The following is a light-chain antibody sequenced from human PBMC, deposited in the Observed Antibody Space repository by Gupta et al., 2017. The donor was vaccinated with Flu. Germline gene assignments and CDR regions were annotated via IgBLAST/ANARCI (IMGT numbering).Light chain of an antibody. V-gene: IGKV3-20*01. CDR3: QQYGSAPPYN. Sequence: ELVLTQSPGTLSLSPGERATLSCRASQSITSTYLAWYQQKPGQAPRLLIYGASNRATDIPDRFSGSGTGTDFTLSISRLEPEDFAVYYCQQYGSAPPYNFGQGTKLEIK. CDR2: GAS. J-gene: IGKJ2*01. CDR1: QSITSTY.